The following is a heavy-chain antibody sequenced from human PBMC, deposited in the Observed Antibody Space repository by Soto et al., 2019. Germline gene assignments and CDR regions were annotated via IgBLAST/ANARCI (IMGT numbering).Heavy chain of an antibody. J-gene: IGHJ4*02. CDR1: GYTFTDYY. CDR2: INPSGGTT. D-gene: IGHD2-15*01. V-gene: IGHV1-46*01. CDR3: ARCSHCSGGSSSDPAIGFDY. Sequence: ASVKVSCKASGYTFTDYYMHWVRQAPGQGLEWMGIINPSGGTTRYAQKFQGRVTMTRDTSTSTVYMEVSSLRSEDTALYYCARCSHCSGGSSSDPAIGFDYWGQGTLVTVSS.